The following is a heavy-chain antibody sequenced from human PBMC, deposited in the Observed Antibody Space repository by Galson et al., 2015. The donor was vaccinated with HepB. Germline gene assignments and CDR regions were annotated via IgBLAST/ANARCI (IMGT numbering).Heavy chain of an antibody. D-gene: IGHD4-23*01. CDR1: GFTFSSYG. CDR3: ARDYDYGGVHDAFDI. CDR2: IWYDGSNK. Sequence: SLRLSCAASGFTFSSYGMHWVRQAPGKGLEWVAVIWYDGSNKYYADSVKGRFTISRDNSKNTLYLQMNSLRAEDTAVYYCARDYDYGGVHDAFDIWGQGTMVTVSS. V-gene: IGHV3-33*01. J-gene: IGHJ3*02.